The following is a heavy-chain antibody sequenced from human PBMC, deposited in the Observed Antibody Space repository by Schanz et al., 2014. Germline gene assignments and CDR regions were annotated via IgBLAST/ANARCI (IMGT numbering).Heavy chain of an antibody. V-gene: IGHV3-53*01. CDR2: MYINSGST. J-gene: IGHJ5*02. CDR3: ARDGGRDGYNWGFEA. D-gene: IGHD5-12*01. CDR1: GFTVNTNY. Sequence: EVQLVESGGGLIQPGGSLRLSCAVSGFTVNTNYMSWVRQAPGKGLEWISSMYINSGSTQYADSVKGRFIISRDSSKITIFIQKNSMTAEHTAVYLCARDGGRDGYNWGFEAWGQGTLVTVSS.